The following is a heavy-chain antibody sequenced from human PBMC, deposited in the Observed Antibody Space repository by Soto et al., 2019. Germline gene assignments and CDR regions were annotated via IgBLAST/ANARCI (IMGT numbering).Heavy chain of an antibody. D-gene: IGHD3-3*01. J-gene: IGHJ6*02. V-gene: IGHV4-34*01. CDR1: GGSFSGYY. CDR3: ARGLGNCYDFWSGYSRGYGMDV. CDR2: INHSGST. Sequence: SETLSLTCAVYGGSFSGYYWSWIRQPPGKGLEWIGEINHSGSTNYNPSLTSRVTISVDTSKNQFSLKLSSVTAADTAVYYCARGLGNCYDFWSGYSRGYGMDVWGQGTTVTVSS.